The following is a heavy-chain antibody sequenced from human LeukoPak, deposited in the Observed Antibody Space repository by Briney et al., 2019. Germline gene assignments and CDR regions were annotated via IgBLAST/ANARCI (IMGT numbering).Heavy chain of an antibody. CDR3: AKGLGFWSGYYTPFDY. CDR2: ITASGGST. CDR1: GFTFSSYA. V-gene: IGHV3-23*01. D-gene: IGHD3-3*01. J-gene: IGHJ4*02. Sequence: GGSLRLSCAASGFTFSSYAMSWVRQTPGKGLEWVSGITASGGSTYHADSVKGRFTISRDNSINTLNLQMNNLRAEDSAIYYCAKGLGFWSGYYTPFDYWGQGSSVTVSS.